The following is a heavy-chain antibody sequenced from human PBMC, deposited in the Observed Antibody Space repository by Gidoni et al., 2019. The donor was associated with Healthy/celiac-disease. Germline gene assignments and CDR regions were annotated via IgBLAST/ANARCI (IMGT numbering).Heavy chain of an antibody. CDR1: GFTFSSYD. V-gene: IGHV3-30*01. Sequence: QVQLVESGGGVVQPGRSLRLSCAASGFTFSSYDMHWVRQAPGKGLEWVAVISYDGSNKYYADSVKGRFTISRDNSKNTLYLQMNSLRAEDTAVYYCARDSGGMGKDYWGQGTLVTVSS. J-gene: IGHJ4*02. CDR3: ARDSGGMGKDY. CDR2: ISYDGSNK. D-gene: IGHD7-27*01.